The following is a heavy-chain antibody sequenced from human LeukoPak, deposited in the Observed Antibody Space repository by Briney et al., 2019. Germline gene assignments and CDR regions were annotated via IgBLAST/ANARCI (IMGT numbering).Heavy chain of an antibody. CDR2: ISYDGRNK. J-gene: IGHJ6*02. D-gene: IGHD6-6*01. V-gene: IGHV3-30*18. Sequence: GGSLRLSCAASGFTFSSYGMHWVRQAPGKGLEWAAVISYDGRNKYYADSVKGRFTISRDNSKNTLYLQMNSLRADDTAVYYCANFVDSYGLDVWGQGTTVTVSS. CDR3: ANFVDSYGLDV. CDR1: GFTFSSYG.